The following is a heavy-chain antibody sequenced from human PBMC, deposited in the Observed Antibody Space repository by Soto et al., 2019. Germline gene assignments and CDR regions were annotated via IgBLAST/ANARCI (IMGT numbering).Heavy chain of an antibody. CDR1: GFTFSSYA. Sequence: EVQLLESGGGLVQPGGSLRLSCAASGFTFSSYAMSWVRQAPGSGLEWVSTNGASGVTTYYAGSVKGRFTISRDISKNMLYLQMDSLAAEDTAVYYCARGGGSSSARYWGQGTLVTVSS. CDR3: ARGGGSSSARY. D-gene: IGHD6-6*01. J-gene: IGHJ4*02. CDR2: NGASGVTT. V-gene: IGHV3-23*01.